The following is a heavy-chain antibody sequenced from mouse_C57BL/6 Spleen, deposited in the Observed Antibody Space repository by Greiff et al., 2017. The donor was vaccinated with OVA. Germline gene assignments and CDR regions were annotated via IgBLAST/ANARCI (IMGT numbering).Heavy chain of an antibody. J-gene: IGHJ4*01. D-gene: IGHD1-3*01. Sequence: VKLQQSGAELVKPGASVKISCKASGYAFSSYWMNWVKQRPGKGLEWIGQIYPGDGDTNYNGKFKGKATLTADKSSSTAYMQLSSLTSEDSAVYFCARGESNYAMDYWGQGTSVTVSS. CDR3: ARGESNYAMDY. CDR2: IYPGDGDT. V-gene: IGHV1-80*01. CDR1: GYAFSSYW.